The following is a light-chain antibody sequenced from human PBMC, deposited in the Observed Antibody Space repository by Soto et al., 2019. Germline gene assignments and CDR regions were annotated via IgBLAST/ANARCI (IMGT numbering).Light chain of an antibody. CDR3: AAWDDILSGVV. CDR1: SSNIGSNY. J-gene: IGLJ2*01. V-gene: IGLV1-47*01. Sequence: QSVLTQPPSASGTPGQRVTISCSGSSSNIGSNYVFWYQHLPGTAPKLLIYRNNQRPSGVPDRFSGSKSGTSASLAISGLRCEDETDYYCAAWDDILSGVVFGGGTKLTVL. CDR2: RNN.